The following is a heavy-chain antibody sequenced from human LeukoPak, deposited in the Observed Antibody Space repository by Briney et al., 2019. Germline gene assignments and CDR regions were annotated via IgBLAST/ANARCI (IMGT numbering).Heavy chain of an antibody. D-gene: IGHD4-17*01. V-gene: IGHV4-39*07. Sequence: SETLSLTCTVSGGSISTNSYYWGWIRQPPGKGLEWIGEINHSGSTNYNPSLKSRVTISVDTSKNQFSLKLSSVTAADTAVYYCARVHYDPNWFDPWGQGTLVTVSS. J-gene: IGHJ5*02. CDR3: ARVHYDPNWFDP. CDR2: INHSGST. CDR1: GGSISTNSYY.